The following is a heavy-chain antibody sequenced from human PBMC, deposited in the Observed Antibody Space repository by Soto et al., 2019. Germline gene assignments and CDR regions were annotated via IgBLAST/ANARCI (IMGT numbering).Heavy chain of an antibody. CDR1: GYTFTSYA. Sequence: ALVKVSCKASGYTFTSYAMHWVRQAPGQRLEWMGWINAGNGNTKYSQKFQGRVTITRDTSASTAYMELSSLRSEDTAVYYCARGLEPLLNFDYWGQGTLVTVSS. V-gene: IGHV1-3*01. CDR2: INAGNGNT. J-gene: IGHJ4*02. CDR3: ARGLEPLLNFDY. D-gene: IGHD1-1*01.